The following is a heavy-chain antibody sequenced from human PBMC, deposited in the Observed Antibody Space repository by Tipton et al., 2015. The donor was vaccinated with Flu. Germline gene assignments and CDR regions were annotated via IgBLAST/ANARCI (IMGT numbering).Heavy chain of an antibody. CDR1: GDSIASRYY. CDR3: ARGPPDIDSDY. D-gene: IGHD5-12*01. J-gene: IGHJ4*02. CDR2: IHRTGST. Sequence: TLSLTCSVSGDSIASRYYWGWIRQPPGKGLEWIGNIHRTGSTYYNPSLKSRVSMSLARSKNQFSLRLTSVTAADTAVYYCARGPPDIDSDYWGQGTLVTVSS. V-gene: IGHV4-38-2*02.